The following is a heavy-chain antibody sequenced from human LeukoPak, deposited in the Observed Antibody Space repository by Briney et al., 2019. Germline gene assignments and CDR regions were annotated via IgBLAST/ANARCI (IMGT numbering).Heavy chain of an antibody. J-gene: IGHJ4*02. CDR2: IKQDGSEK. CDR1: GFTFSSYW. Sequence: GGSLRLSCAASGFTFSSYWMSLVRQAPGKGLEWVANIKQDGSEKYYVDSVKGRFTISRDNAKNSLYLQMNSLRAEDTAVYYCARAYYYDSSGYLGPNFDYWGQGTLVTVSS. CDR3: ARAYYYDSSGYLGPNFDY. D-gene: IGHD3-22*01. V-gene: IGHV3-7*01.